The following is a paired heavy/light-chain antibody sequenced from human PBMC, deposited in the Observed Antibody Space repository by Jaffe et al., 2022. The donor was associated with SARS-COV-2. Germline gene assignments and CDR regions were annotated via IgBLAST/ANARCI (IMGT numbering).Light chain of an antibody. J-gene: IGKJ4*01. CDR3: MQFIQFPT. CDR2: EVS. CDR1: QSLLHSDGKTY. Sequence: IVMTQTPLSLSVTPGQPASISCKSSQSLLHSDGKTYLNWYLQKPGQPPQLLINEVSNRFSGVPDRFSGSGSGTDFTLKISRVEAEDVGVYYCMQFIQFPTSGGGTKVEI. V-gene: IGKV2D-29*01.
Heavy chain of an antibody. V-gene: IGHV4-38-2*02. Sequence: QVQLQESGPELVKPSETLSLTCSVSGYSISSGYFWAWIRQPPGKGLEWIGYIFHSGTTSYNPSLQSRVTISVDTSKNQFSLNLKSVTAADTAIYYCARGPHYWGQGTLVTVSS. CDR3: ARGPHY. CDR2: IFHSGTT. J-gene: IGHJ4*02. CDR1: GYSISSGYF.